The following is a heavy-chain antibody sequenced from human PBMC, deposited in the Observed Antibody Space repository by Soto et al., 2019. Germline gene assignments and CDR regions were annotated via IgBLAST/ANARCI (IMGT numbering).Heavy chain of an antibody. CDR2: ISGSGGST. CDR3: AIGTGYSSGCFDY. J-gene: IGHJ4*02. Sequence: PGGFLRLSCAASGFTFSRYAMSWVRQAPGKGLEWVSTISGSGGSTYYADSVKGRFTISRDNSKNTLYLQMNSLRAEDTAVYYCAIGTGYSSGCFDYWGQGTLVTVSS. CDR1: GFTFSRYA. V-gene: IGHV3-23*01. D-gene: IGHD6-19*01.